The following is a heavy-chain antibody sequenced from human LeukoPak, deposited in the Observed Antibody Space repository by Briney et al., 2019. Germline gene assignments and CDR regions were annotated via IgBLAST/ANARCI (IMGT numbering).Heavy chain of an antibody. CDR3: AREYSSGWTSDY. CDR2: ISSDGGGT. J-gene: IGHJ4*02. D-gene: IGHD6-19*01. CDR1: GFNFGYYA. Sequence: SGGSLRLSCSASGFNFGYYAMHWVRQAPGKGLEYVSAISSDGGGTYYADSVKGRFTISRDNAKNTLSLQMNSLRAEDTAVYYCAREYSSGWTSDYWGQGTLVTVSS. V-gene: IGHV3-64*04.